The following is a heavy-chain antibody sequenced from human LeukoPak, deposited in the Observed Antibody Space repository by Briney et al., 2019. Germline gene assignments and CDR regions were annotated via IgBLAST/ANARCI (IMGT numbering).Heavy chain of an antibody. CDR3: AREAQYCSGGRCYGGYFQH. Sequence: SETLSLTCAVDGGSFSGYYWSWIRQPPGKGLEWIGEINHSEATDYNPSFKSRVTISVDTSKNQFSLKLSSVTAADTAVYYCAREAQYCSGGRCYGGYFQHWGQGTLVTVSS. V-gene: IGHV4-34*01. D-gene: IGHD2-15*01. CDR1: GGSFSGYY. CDR2: INHSEAT. J-gene: IGHJ1*01.